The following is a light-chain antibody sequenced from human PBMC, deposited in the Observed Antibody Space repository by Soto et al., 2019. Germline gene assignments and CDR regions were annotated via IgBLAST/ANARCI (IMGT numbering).Light chain of an antibody. Sequence: QSALTQPASVSGSPGQSITISCTGTTSDFGRYTYVSWYQQHPGKAPKLIIYDISNRPAGVPNLFSGSKSGNTASLTISGLQAEDAAHYYCNSYTSSSTHVFGTWTQLTVL. CDR1: TSDFGRYTY. V-gene: IGLV2-14*01. CDR2: DIS. J-gene: IGLJ1*01. CDR3: NSYTSSSTHV.